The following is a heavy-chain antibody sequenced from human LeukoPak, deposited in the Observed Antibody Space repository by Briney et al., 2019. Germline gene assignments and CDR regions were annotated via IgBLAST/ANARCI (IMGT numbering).Heavy chain of an antibody. CDR3: ARKSPTWELGYDAFDI. CDR2: IYYSGST. V-gene: IGHV4-59*08. CDR1: GGSISSYY. Sequence: PSETLSLTCTVSGGSISSYYWSWIRQPPGKGLEWIGYIYYSGSTNYNPSLKSRVTISVDTSKNQFSLKLCSVTAADTAVYYCARKSPTWELGYDAFDIWGQGTMVTVSS. D-gene: IGHD1-26*01. J-gene: IGHJ3*02.